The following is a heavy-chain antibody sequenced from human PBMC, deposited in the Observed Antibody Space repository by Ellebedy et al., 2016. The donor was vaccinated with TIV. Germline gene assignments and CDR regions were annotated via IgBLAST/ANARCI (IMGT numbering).Heavy chain of an antibody. CDR2: IYYSGSI. Sequence: MPSETLSLTCAVSGYSISSNNWWGWIRPPPGKGLEWIGYIYYSGSIYYNPSLKSRVTMSVDTSKNQFSLKLSSVTAVDTALYYCARIGYCSTASCSGAFDIWGQGTMVTVSS. J-gene: IGHJ3*02. V-gene: IGHV4-28*05. CDR3: ARIGYCSTASCSGAFDI. CDR1: GYSISSNNW. D-gene: IGHD2-2*01.